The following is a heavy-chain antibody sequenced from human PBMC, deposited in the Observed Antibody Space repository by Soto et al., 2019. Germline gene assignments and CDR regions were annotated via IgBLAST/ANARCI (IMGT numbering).Heavy chain of an antibody. V-gene: IGHV4-39*01. D-gene: IGHD3-22*01. CDR3: VRCGGGGLNYYDSGGYDFDY. CDR1: GGSLSTNTDY. CDR2: VYYSGTT. J-gene: IGHJ4*02. Sequence: QLLLQESGPGLVKPSETLSLTCTVSGGSLSTNTDYWGWIRQPPGKGLEWIGSVYYSGTTYYNPSLNRGVTISADTSKNQFSLKLSSVTAADTAVYYCVRCGGGGLNYYDSGGYDFDYWGQGTQVTVSS.